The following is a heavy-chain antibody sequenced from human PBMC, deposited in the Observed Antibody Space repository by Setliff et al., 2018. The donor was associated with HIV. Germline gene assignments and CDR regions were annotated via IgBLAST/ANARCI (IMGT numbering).Heavy chain of an antibody. V-gene: IGHV3-30*03. J-gene: IGHJ4*02. Sequence: GGSLRLSCAASGFTFSSYGMHWVRQAPGKGLEWVAVISYDGTNKYYADSVKGRFTISRDNSENTVYLQMNSLRAEDTAVYYCARATFGGVIAYFDSWGQGALVTVSS. CDR3: ARATFGGVIAYFDS. D-gene: IGHD3-16*02. CDR1: GFTFSSYG. CDR2: ISYDGTNK.